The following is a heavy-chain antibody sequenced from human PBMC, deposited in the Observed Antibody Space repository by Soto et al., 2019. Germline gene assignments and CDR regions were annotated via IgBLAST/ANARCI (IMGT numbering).Heavy chain of an antibody. CDR3: ARQTTYSSSWFDY. V-gene: IGHV4-4*07. D-gene: IGHD6-13*01. CDR2: IYSSGGT. J-gene: IGHJ5*01. CDR1: GGSISNYY. Sequence: TLSLTDNVSGGSISNYYWTWIRQPAGKGLEWIGRIYSSGGTNYNPSLKSRVTMSVDTSKNQFSLKLISVTAADTALYFCARQTTYSSSWFDYWGHGTLVTVSA.